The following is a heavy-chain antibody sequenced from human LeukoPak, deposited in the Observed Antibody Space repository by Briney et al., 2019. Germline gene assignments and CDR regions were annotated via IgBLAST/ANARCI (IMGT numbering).Heavy chain of an antibody. CDR2: FDPEDGET. V-gene: IGHV1-24*01. Sequence: ASVKVSYRVSGYTLTELSMHWVRQAPGKGLEWMGGFDPEDGETFYAQKFQGRVTMTEDTSTDTAYMELSSLRSEDTAVYYCATDSIAARYYYFDYWGQGTLVTVSS. CDR1: GYTLTELS. CDR3: ATDSIAARYYYFDY. J-gene: IGHJ4*02. D-gene: IGHD6-6*01.